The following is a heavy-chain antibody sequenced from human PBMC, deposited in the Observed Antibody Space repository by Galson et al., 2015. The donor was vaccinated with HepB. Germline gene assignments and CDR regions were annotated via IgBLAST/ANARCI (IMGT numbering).Heavy chain of an antibody. CDR1: GFTFSDYY. D-gene: IGHD2-15*01. CDR3: ARDLLGDCNGGRCYSFDY. CDR2: ISSGSDYT. J-gene: IGHJ4*02. Sequence: SLRLSCAASGFTFSDYYMSWLRQAPGQGLERVSYISSGSDYTNYADSVKGRFTISRDNAKNSLFLQMNSFRDEDTAVYYCARDLLGDCNGGRCYSFDYWGQGTLVTVSS. V-gene: IGHV3-11*05.